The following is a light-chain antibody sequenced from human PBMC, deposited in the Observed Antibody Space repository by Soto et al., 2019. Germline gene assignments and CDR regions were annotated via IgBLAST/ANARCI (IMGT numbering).Light chain of an antibody. Sequence: AIEMTQSPSSLSASVGDRVTITCRASQAIRNDLAWYQQKPGEAPKALIHTASRLDTGVPSRFSGSGSGTDFTLTISSLQPEDSAMYYCLQDYNYPYTFGQGTKVDIK. V-gene: IGKV1-6*01. CDR3: LQDYNYPYT. CDR1: QAIRND. CDR2: TAS. J-gene: IGKJ2*01.